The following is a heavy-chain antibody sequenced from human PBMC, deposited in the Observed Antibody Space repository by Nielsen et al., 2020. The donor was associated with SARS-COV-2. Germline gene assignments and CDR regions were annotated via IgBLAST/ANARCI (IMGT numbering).Heavy chain of an antibody. D-gene: IGHD6-19*01. Sequence: GESLKISCAASGFTFSDYYMSWIRQAPGKGLEWLSYISSRGSTIYYADSVKGRFTISRDNAKNSLYVQMNSLRAEDTAVYYCARDSSGWYALTTYYYYGMDVWGQGTTVTVSS. CDR1: GFTFSDYY. J-gene: IGHJ6*02. V-gene: IGHV3-11*04. CDR3: ARDSSGWYALTTYYYYGMDV. CDR2: ISSRGSTI.